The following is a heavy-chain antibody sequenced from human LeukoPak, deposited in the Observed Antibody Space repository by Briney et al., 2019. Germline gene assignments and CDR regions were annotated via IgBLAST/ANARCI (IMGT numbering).Heavy chain of an antibody. J-gene: IGHJ4*02. D-gene: IGHD3-10*01. CDR2: INPNSGGT. CDR1: GYPFTGQY. CDR3: ATGSGTYSPDY. Sequence: ASVNLSCKASGYPFTGQYLHWVRQAPGQGLEWMGWINPNSGGTNYAQRFQGRVTMTRDTSISTAYMELSRLRSDDTAVYYCATGSGTYSPDYWGLGTVVTVSS. V-gene: IGHV1-2*02.